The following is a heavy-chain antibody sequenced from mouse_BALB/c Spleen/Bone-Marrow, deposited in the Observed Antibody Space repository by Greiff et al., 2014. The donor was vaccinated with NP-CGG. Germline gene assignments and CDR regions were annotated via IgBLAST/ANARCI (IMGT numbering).Heavy chain of an antibody. CDR1: GFTFSDYY. Sequence: HLVESGGGLVKPGGSLKLSCAASGFTFSDYYMYWVRQTPVKRLGWVATISDGGSYTYYPDSVKGRFTISRDNAKNNLYLQMSSLKSEDTAMYYCARSGERYGAMDYWGQGTSVTVFS. CDR3: ARSGERYGAMDY. J-gene: IGHJ4*01. CDR2: ISDGGSYT. D-gene: IGHD1-1*02. V-gene: IGHV5-4*02.